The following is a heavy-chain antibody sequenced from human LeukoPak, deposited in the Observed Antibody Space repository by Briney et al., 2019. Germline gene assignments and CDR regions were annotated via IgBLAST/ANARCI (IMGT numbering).Heavy chain of an antibody. CDR2: INHSGST. CDR3: ARGATRRITMVRGVLFDY. D-gene: IGHD3-10*01. Sequence: SETLSLTCAVYGGSFSGYYWSCIRQPPGKGLEWIGEINHSGSTNYNPSFKSRVTISVDTSKNQFSLKLSSVTAADTAVYYCARGATRRITMVRGVLFDYWGQGTLVTVSS. J-gene: IGHJ4*02. CDR1: GGSFSGYY. V-gene: IGHV4-34*01.